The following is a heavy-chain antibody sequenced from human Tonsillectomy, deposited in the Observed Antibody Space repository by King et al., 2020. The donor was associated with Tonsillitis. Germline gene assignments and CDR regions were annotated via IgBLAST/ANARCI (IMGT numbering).Heavy chain of an antibody. CDR1: GYTFTGYY. Sequence: QLVQSGAEVKKPGASVKVSCKASGYTFTGYYMHWVRQAPGQGLEWMGWISPNSGGTNYAQKFQGRVTMTRDTSISTAYMELSRLRSDDTAVYYCAREEKRRIAALPGLGYWGQGTLVTVSS. CDR3: AREEKRRIAALPGLGY. CDR2: ISPNSGGT. D-gene: IGHD6-6*01. J-gene: IGHJ4*02. V-gene: IGHV1-2*02.